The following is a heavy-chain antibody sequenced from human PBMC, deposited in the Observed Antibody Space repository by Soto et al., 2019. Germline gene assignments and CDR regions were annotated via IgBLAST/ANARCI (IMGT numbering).Heavy chain of an antibody. CDR2: INHSGST. J-gene: IGHJ4*02. CDR3: ARGPGSSGYYRYFDY. V-gene: IGHV4-34*01. Sequence: QVQLQQWGAGLLKPSETLSLTCAVYGGSFSGYYWSWIRHPPGKGLEWIGEINHSGSTNYNPSLKSRVTISVDTSKNQFSLKLSSVTAADTAVYYCARGPGSSGYYRYFDYWGQGTLVTVSS. CDR1: GGSFSGYY. D-gene: IGHD3-22*01.